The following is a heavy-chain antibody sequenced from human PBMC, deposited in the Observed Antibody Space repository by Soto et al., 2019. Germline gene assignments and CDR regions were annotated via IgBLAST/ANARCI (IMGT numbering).Heavy chain of an antibody. CDR2: MNPNSCNT. Sequence: QVQLVQSGAEVKKPGASVKVSCKASGYTFTSYDINWVRQATGQGLEWLGWMNPNSCNTGYAQKFRGRVTITRNTSRRSAYMELSSLRSSDTAVYYCARGGQDCSGGSCYSNYWAQGTLVTVSS. V-gene: IGHV1-8*01. D-gene: IGHD2-15*01. J-gene: IGHJ4*02. CDR1: GYTFTSYD. CDR3: ARGGQDCSGGSCYSNY.